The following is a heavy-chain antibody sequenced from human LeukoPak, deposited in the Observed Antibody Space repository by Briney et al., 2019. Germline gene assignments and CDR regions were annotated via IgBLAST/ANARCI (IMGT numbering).Heavy chain of an antibody. J-gene: IGHJ3*02. CDR1: GFTFSSYS. CDR3: ARGPYYGDSELDAFDI. Sequence: GGSLRLSCAASGFTFSSYSMNWVRQAPGKGLEWVSSISSSSSYIYYADSVKGRFTISRDNAKNSLYLQMNSLRAEDTAVYYCARGPYYGDSELDAFDIWGQGTMVTVSS. V-gene: IGHV3-21*01. CDR2: ISSSSSYI. D-gene: IGHD4-17*01.